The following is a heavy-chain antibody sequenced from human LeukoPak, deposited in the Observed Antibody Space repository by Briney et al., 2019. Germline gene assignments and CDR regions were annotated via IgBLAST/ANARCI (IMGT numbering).Heavy chain of an antibody. J-gene: IGHJ4*02. CDR1: GYSFTSYW. Sequence: GESLKISCKGSGYSFTSYWIGWVRQMRGKGLEWMGIIYPGDSDTRYSPSFQGQVTISADKSTSTAYLQWNSLKASDTAIYYCARPRAAVGATIGYWGQGTLVTVSS. D-gene: IGHD1-26*01. V-gene: IGHV5-51*01. CDR3: ARPRAAVGATIGY. CDR2: IYPGDSDT.